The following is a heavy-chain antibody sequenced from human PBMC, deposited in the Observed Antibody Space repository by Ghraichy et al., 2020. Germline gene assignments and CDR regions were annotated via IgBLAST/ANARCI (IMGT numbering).Heavy chain of an antibody. D-gene: IGHD4-17*01. CDR3: ARAPVTTDAFDI. J-gene: IGHJ3*02. V-gene: IGHV4-31*03. CDR2: IYYSGST. Sequence: SETLSLTCTVSGGSISSGGYYWSWIRQHPGKGLEWIGYIYYSGSTYYNPSLKSRVTISVDTSKNQFSLKLSSVTAADTAVYYCARAPVTTDAFDIWGQGTMVTVSS. CDR1: GGSISSGGYY.